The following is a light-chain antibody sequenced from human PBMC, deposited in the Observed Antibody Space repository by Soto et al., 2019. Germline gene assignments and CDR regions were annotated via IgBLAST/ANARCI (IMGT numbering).Light chain of an antibody. V-gene: IGKV1-5*01. CDR1: QGISTL. CDR3: QQYNSYWT. J-gene: IGKJ1*01. Sequence: DIQMTQSPSTLSGSVGDGVTITCRASQGISTLLAWYQQKPGKAPKLLIYDASSLESGVPSRFSGSGSGTEFTLTISSLQPDDFATYYCQQYNSYWTFGQGTKVDIK. CDR2: DAS.